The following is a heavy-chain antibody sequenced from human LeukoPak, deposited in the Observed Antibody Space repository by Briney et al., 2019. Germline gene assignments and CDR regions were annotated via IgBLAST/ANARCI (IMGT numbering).Heavy chain of an antibody. J-gene: IGHJ2*01. V-gene: IGHV5-51*01. CDR1: GYRFSTYW. Sequence: GESLKISCVGSGYRFSTYWIAWARQMPGKGLEWMGIIHSGDSNTVYSPSFQGQVTISVDKSISTAYLQWSSLKASDTAMYYCARHQGVPDFYCYFDLWGRGTLLTVSS. CDR2: IHSGDSNT. CDR3: ARHQGVPDFYCYFDL. D-gene: IGHD3-3*01.